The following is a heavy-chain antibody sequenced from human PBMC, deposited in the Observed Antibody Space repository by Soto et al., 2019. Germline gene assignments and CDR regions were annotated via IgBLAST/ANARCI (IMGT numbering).Heavy chain of an antibody. CDR1: GVSITSYF. V-gene: IGHV4-59*01. CDR2: ISFSGAT. J-gene: IGHJ4*02. CDR3: ARDRRDGYKRYSEF. Sequence: PSETLSLTCTVSGVSITSYFWSWIRQTPGKGLDWIGSISFSGATYSNPSLKGRAALSVDTSENHLSLTLNSVTSADTAVYFCARDRRDGYKRYSEFWGQGNKVTVSS. D-gene: IGHD3-9*01.